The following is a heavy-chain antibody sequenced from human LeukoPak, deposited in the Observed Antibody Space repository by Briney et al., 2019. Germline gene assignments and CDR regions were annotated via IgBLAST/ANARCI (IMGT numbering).Heavy chain of an antibody. Sequence: SETLSLTCTVSGGSISSGDVYYWTWIRQAPGKGLEWIGYAYYSGSTNYNPSLKSRVTISIDTSKNQFSLKLSSVTAADTAVYYCAREPSIAAANDASDIWGQRTMVTVSS. CDR2: AYYSGST. CDR1: GGSISSGDVYY. V-gene: IGHV4-61*08. J-gene: IGHJ3*02. CDR3: AREPSIAAANDASDI. D-gene: IGHD6-13*01.